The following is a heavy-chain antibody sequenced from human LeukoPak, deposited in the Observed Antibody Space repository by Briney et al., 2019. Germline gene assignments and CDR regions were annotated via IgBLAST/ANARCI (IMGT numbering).Heavy chain of an antibody. CDR2: TSAYNGNT. D-gene: IGHD2-15*01. Sequence: GASVKVSCKASGYTFTSYGISWVRQAPGQGLEWMGWTSAYNGNTNYAQKLQGRVTMTTDTSTSTAYMELRSLRSDDTAVYYCAREYCSGGSCYSADYWGQGTLVTVSS. J-gene: IGHJ4*02. CDR1: GYTFTSYG. CDR3: AREYCSGGSCYSADY. V-gene: IGHV1-18*01.